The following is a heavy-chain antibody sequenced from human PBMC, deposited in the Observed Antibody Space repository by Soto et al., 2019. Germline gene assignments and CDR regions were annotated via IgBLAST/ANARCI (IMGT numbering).Heavy chain of an antibody. CDR3: TTDPKAMVSYLNDY. CDR2: IKSKTDGGTT. CDR1: GFTFSNAW. Sequence: EVQLVESGGGLVKPGGSLRLSCAASGFTFSNAWMSWVRQAPGKGLEWVGRIKSKTDGGTTDYAGPVKGRFTISRDDSKNTLYLQMNSLKTEDTAVHYCTTDPKAMVSYLNDYWGQGTLVTVSS. V-gene: IGHV3-15*01. J-gene: IGHJ4*02. D-gene: IGHD5-18*01.